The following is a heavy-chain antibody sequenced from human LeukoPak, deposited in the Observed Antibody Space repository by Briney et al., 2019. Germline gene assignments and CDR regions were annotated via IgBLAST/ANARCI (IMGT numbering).Heavy chain of an antibody. CDR3: ARGYGALGY. V-gene: IGHV3-30*04. CDR2: ISYDGSNK. J-gene: IGHJ4*02. CDR1: GFTFSSYA. D-gene: IGHD1-14*01. Sequence: GGSLRLSCAASGFTFSSYAMHWVRQAPGKGLEWVAVISYDGSNKYYADSVKGRFTISRDNSKNTLYLQMNSLRAEDTAVYYRARGYGALGYWGQGTLVTVSS.